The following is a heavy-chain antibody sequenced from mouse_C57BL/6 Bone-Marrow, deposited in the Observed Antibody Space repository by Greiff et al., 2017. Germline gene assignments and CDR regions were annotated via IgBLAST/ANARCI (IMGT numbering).Heavy chain of an antibody. CDR2: IYPGRGCT. CDR1: GYTFTSYW. D-gene: IGHD2-13*01. CDR3: ACDPSYWYFGV. J-gene: IGHJ1*03. V-gene: IGHV1-55*01. Sequence: VQLQQPGAELVKPGASVKMSCKASGYTFTSYWITWVKQRPGQGLEWIGDIYPGRGCTNYTEKFKSKATLTVDTSSSTAYMQLSSLTSEDSAVYYCACDPSYWYFGVWGTGTTVTVSS.